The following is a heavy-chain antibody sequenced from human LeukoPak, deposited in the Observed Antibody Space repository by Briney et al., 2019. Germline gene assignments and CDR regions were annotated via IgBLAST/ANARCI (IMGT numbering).Heavy chain of an antibody. J-gene: IGHJ3*02. CDR1: GFTFSSYA. V-gene: IGHV3-23*01. CDR3: AKTSWDYDFWSGYQDAFDI. CDR2: ISGSGGST. Sequence: GGSLRLSCAASGFTFSSYAMSWVRQAPGKGLEWVSAISGSGGSTYYADSVKGRFTISRDNSKNTLYLQMNSLRAEDTAVYYCAKTSWDYDFWSGYQDAFDIWGQGTTVTVSS. D-gene: IGHD3-3*01.